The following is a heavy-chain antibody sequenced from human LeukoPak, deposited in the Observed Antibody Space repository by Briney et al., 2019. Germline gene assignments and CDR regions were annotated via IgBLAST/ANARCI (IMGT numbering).Heavy chain of an antibody. D-gene: IGHD3-10*02. V-gene: IGHV3-74*01. CDR2: VSGDGNIT. Sequence: PGGSLRLSCAPSVFTFSSFWMHWVPQAPGKGRLGLSGVSGDGNITTYADSVRGRFTTSRDNAKNTLYLQMNGLRAEDTALYYCARRGLVPAFDIWGQGTMVSVTS. CDR3: ARRGLVPAFDI. CDR1: VFTFSSFW. J-gene: IGHJ3*02.